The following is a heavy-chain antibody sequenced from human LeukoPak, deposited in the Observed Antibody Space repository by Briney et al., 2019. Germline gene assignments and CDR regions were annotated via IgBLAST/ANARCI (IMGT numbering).Heavy chain of an antibody. D-gene: IGHD3-22*01. Sequence: SETLSLTCTVSGGSISSYYWSWIRQPPGKGLEWIGYIYYSGSTNYNPSLKSRVTISVDTSKNQFSLKLSSVTAADTAVYYCARDTYYYDSSGYCCGMDVWGQGTTVPVSS. CDR1: GGSISSYY. CDR2: IYYSGST. V-gene: IGHV4-59*01. CDR3: ARDTYYYDSSGYCCGMDV. J-gene: IGHJ6*02.